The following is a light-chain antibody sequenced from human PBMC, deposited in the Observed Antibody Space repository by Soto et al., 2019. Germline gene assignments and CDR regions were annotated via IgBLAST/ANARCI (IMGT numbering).Light chain of an antibody. CDR1: SSDVGSYNP. J-gene: IGLJ1*01. CDR3: SSFTSSSSYV. V-gene: IGLV2-14*03. CDR2: DVS. Sequence: QSVLAQPASVSGSPGQSITISRTGTSSDVGSYNPVSWYQQYPGKAPTLMIHDVSNRPSGVSNRFSGSKSGNTASLTISGLQAEDEADYYCSSFTSSSSYVFGSGTKVTVL.